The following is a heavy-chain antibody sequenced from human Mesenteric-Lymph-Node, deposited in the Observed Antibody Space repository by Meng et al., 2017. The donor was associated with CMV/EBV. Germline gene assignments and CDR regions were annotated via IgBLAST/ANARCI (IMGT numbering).Heavy chain of an antibody. D-gene: IGHD2-8*01. CDR3: ARGVLIDYYYYGLDV. J-gene: IGHJ6*02. CDR2: IPFDGSNK. V-gene: IGHV3-30*02. Sequence: GGSLRLSCAASGFTFSSHGMYWVRQAPGKGLEWVSFIPFDGSNKFYGDSVEGRFTISRDNAKNTLYLQMNSLRAEDTAVYYCARGVLIDYYYYGLDVWGQGTTVTVSS. CDR1: GFTFSSHG.